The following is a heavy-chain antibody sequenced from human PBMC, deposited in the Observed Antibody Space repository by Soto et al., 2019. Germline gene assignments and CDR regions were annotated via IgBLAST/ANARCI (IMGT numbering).Heavy chain of an antibody. CDR1: GGSISSYY. D-gene: IGHD1-26*01. V-gene: IGHV4-59*01. CDR2: MYYGRTT. Sequence: SETLSLTCTVSGGSISSYYWNWIRQPPGKGREWVGYMYYGRTTNYNPSLKSRVTISGDTSKNQLSLKLSSVTAADTAVYYCARVRREFATSGPVDYWAQGTLVTVSS. CDR3: ARVRREFATSGPVDY. J-gene: IGHJ4*02.